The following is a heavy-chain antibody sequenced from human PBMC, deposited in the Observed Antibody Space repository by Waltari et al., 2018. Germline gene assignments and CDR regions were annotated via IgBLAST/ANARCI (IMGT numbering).Heavy chain of an antibody. CDR3: ARGLNYYDSSDSSSGWFDP. Sequence: QVQLQESGPGLVKPSQTLSLTCSVTGVSISSPTYYWGWIRQPAGKGLEWSGRIYNTGRTNYNPSLHGRVRLSMYTTKNQFSLRLTSVTAADTARYYCARGLNYYDSSDSSSGWFDPWGQGTLVTVSS. CDR2: IYNTGRT. CDR1: GVSISSPTYY. D-gene: IGHD3-22*01. J-gene: IGHJ5*02. V-gene: IGHV4-61*02.